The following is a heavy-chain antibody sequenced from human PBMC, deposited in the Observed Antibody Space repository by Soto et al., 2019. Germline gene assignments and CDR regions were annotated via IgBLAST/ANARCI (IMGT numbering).Heavy chain of an antibody. Sequence: SETLSLTCTVSGSSISSSGYYWGWIRQPPGRGLEWIGSLYYNVGTYYNPSLKSRVTISADTSANQFSLLVNSVTAADTAIYCCARLPSRHSVDYWGQGALVTVS. J-gene: IGHJ4*02. V-gene: IGHV4-39*01. CDR2: LYYNVGT. CDR3: ARLPSRHSVDY. D-gene: IGHD3-10*01. CDR1: GSSISSSGYY.